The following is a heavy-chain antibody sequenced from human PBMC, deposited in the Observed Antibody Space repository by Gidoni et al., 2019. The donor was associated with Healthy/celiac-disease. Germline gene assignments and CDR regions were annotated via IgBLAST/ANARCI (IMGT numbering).Heavy chain of an antibody. CDR1: GGSSSSYY. Sequence: QVQLQESGPGLVKPSETLSLTCTVSGGSSSSYYWSWIRQPPGKGLEWIGYIYYSGSTNYNPSLKSRVTISVDTSKNQFSLKLSSVTAADTAVYYCARGLGFLEWLFDYWGQGTLVTVSS. D-gene: IGHD3-3*02. J-gene: IGHJ4*02. CDR3: ARGLGFLEWLFDY. CDR2: IYYSGST. V-gene: IGHV4-59*01.